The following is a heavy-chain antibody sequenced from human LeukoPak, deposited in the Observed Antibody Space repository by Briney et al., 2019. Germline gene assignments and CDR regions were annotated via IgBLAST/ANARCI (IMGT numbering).Heavy chain of an antibody. V-gene: IGHV3-69-1*01. J-gene: IGHJ4*02. CDR2: IASSSYI. CDR1: GFIFSNYN. D-gene: IGHD1-7*01. CDR3: ASNYNWNFN. Sequence: PGGSLRLSCAASGFIFSNYNMSWVRQAPGKGLEWVSSIASSSYISYADSVKGRFTISRDNAKNSLSLQMDSLRAEDTAMYFCASNYNWNFNWGQGTLVTVSS.